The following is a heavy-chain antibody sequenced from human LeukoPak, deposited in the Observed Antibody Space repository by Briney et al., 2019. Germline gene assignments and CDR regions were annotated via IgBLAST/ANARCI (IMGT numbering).Heavy chain of an antibody. CDR2: INHSGST. V-gene: IGHV4-34*01. D-gene: IGHD1-26*01. CDR3: ARALGATFDPFDY. CDR1: GGSFSGYY. Sequence: SETLSLTCAVYGGSFSGYYWSWIRQPPGKGLEWIGEINHSGSTNYNPSLKSRVTISVDTSKNQFSLKLSSVTAAGTAVYYCARALGATFDPFDYWGQGTLVTVSS. J-gene: IGHJ4*02.